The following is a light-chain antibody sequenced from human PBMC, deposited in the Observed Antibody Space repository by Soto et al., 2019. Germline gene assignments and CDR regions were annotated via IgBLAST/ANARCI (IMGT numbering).Light chain of an antibody. Sequence: IVMTQSPATLSVSPGERATLSCRASQNIYSNIAWYQQRPGQAPRLLIYRASTRAPGVPARFSGSGSGTEFTLTISILQSEDFAVYSCLQYHNLWALGRGTQVEIK. V-gene: IGKV3-15*01. J-gene: IGKJ4*02. CDR1: QNIYSN. CDR3: LQYHNLWA. CDR2: RAS.